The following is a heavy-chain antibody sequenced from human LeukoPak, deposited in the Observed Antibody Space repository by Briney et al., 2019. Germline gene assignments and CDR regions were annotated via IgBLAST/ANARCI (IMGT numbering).Heavy chain of an antibody. CDR2: FDPEDGET. Sequence: GASVKVSCKVSGYTLTELSMHWVRQAPGKGLEWMGGFDPEDGETIYAQKFQGRVTMTEDTSTDTAYMELSSLRSEDTAVYYCATAYLPYGGVVVPAAIDLPFDYWGQGTLVTVSS. CDR1: GYTLTELS. V-gene: IGHV1-24*01. D-gene: IGHD2-2*02. CDR3: ATAYLPYGGVVVPAAIDLPFDY. J-gene: IGHJ4*02.